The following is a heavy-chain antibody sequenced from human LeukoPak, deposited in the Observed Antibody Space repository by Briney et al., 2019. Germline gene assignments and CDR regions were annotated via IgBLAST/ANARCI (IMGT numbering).Heavy chain of an antibody. CDR3: ATETNGRHYDY. J-gene: IGHJ4*02. D-gene: IGHD1-14*01. Sequence: GGSLRLSCTASGLTFSTSGFNWVRQAPGKGPEWVASIGPTGSDRYHADSIKGRFTISRDNANNFLYLQMNSLRAEDTAVYYCATETNGRHYDYWGQGTLLTVSS. V-gene: IGHV3-21*06. CDR2: IGPTGSDR. CDR1: GLTFSTSG.